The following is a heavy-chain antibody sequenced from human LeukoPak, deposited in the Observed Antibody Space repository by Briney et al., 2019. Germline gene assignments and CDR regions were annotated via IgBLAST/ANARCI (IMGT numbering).Heavy chain of an antibody. J-gene: IGHJ3*02. V-gene: IGHV4-59*01. CDR3: ARDEYGHDAFDI. CDR2: IYYSGST. CDR1: GGSISSYY. Sequence: PSETLSLTCTVSGGSISSYYWSWIRQPPGKGLEWIGYIYYSGSTNYNPSLKSRVTISVDTSKNQFSLKLSSVTAADTAVYYCARDEYGHDAFDIWGQGTMVTVSS. D-gene: IGHD4-17*01.